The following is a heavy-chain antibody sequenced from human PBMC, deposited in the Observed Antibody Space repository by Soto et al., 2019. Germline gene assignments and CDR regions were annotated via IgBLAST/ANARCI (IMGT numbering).Heavy chain of an antibody. CDR2: IYFSGST. D-gene: IGHD5-12*01. CDR3: AGIVATNFDY. J-gene: IGHJ4*02. Sequence: QVQLQESGPGLVKPSQTLSLTCTVSGGSISRSGYYWSWIRQHPGKGLEWIGYIYFSGSTYYNPSLTSRVTISVDTSKDQFSLNLNSVTAADTAVYYCAGIVATNFDYWGQGTLVTVSS. V-gene: IGHV4-31*03. CDR1: GGSISRSGYY.